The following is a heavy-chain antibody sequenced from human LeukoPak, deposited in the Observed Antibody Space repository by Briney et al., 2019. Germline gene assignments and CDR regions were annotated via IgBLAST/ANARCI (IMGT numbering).Heavy chain of an antibody. J-gene: IGHJ6*03. V-gene: IGHV4-38-2*02. D-gene: IGHD4-11*01. CDR3: ARGAVTNYYYYYMDV. CDR2: IYHSGST. Sequence: SETLSLTCTDSGYSISSGYYWGWIRQPPGKGLEWIGSIYHSGSTYYNPSLKGRVTISVDTSKNQFSLKLSSVTAADTAVYYCARGAVTNYYYYYMDVWGKGTTVTVSS. CDR1: GYSISSGYY.